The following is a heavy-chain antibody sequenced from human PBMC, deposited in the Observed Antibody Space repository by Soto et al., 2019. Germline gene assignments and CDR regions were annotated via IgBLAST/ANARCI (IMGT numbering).Heavy chain of an antibody. CDR2: IYYSGST. Sequence: QVQLQESGPGLVKPSETLSLTCTVSGGSISGYYYSWIRQTPGKGLEWIGQIYYSGSTKYNPSLKSRVPMSVDTSKNQVSLKLTSVTAADTAVYYCAMVVTTLYNWFDPWGQGTLVSVSS. J-gene: IGHJ5*02. D-gene: IGHD4-4*01. CDR3: AMVVTTLYNWFDP. CDR1: GGSISGYY. V-gene: IGHV4-59*08.